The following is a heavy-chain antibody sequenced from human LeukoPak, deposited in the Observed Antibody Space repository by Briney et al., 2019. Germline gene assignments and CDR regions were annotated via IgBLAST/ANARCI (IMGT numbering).Heavy chain of an antibody. J-gene: IGHJ3*02. Sequence: GGSLRLSCAASGFTFSIYAMSWVRQAPGKGLEWVSAISGSGSSTYYADSLKGRFTISRDNSKNTLYLQMNSLRAEEPAVYYCANPLTTVTTGRAFDIWGQGTMVTVFS. CDR2: ISGSGSST. D-gene: IGHD4-17*01. CDR1: GFTFSIYA. V-gene: IGHV3-23*01. CDR3: ANPLTTVTTGRAFDI.